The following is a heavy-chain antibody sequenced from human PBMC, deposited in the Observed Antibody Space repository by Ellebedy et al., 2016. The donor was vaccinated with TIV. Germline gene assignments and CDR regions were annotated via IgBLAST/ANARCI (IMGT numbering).Heavy chain of an antibody. CDR1: GFTFSRDW. V-gene: IGHV3-74*01. CDR2: ITNDGGST. Sequence: GESLKISXAASGFTFSRDWMHWVRQAPGKGLVWVARITNDGGSTAYAASVRGRFTIFRDNAKNTLYLQMNSLRVEDTALYYCARERGVVGAVPPDYWGQGTLVTVSS. J-gene: IGHJ4*02. D-gene: IGHD1-26*01. CDR3: ARERGVVGAVPPDY.